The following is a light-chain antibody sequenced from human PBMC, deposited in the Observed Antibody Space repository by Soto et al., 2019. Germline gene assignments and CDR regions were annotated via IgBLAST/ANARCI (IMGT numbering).Light chain of an antibody. CDR2: WAS. Sequence: DIVMTQSPDSLAVSLGERATINCKSSQSVLYSSNNKNYLAWYQQKTGQPPKLLISWASTRESGVPDRFTGSGSGTDFTLPISSLQAEDVAVYYCQQYYSTPPTFGQGTKVESK. CDR3: QQYYSTPPT. CDR1: QSVLYSSNNKNY. J-gene: IGKJ1*01. V-gene: IGKV4-1*01.